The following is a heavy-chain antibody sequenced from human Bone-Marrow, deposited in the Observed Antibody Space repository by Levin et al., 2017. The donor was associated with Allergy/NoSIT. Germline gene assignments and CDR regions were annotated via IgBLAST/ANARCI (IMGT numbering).Heavy chain of an antibody. CDR2: IYYDGSKK. J-gene: IGHJ4*02. Sequence: GGSLRLSCAASGFTFSNYGMHWVRQAPGKGPEWVAVIYYDGSKKYYVDSVKGRFTISRDNSKNTLYLQMNSLRVEDTAVYYCARGAPLRVTKGFDHWGQGTLATVSS. CDR1: GFTFSNYG. D-gene: IGHD2-21*02. CDR3: ARGAPLRVTKGFDH. V-gene: IGHV3-33*01.